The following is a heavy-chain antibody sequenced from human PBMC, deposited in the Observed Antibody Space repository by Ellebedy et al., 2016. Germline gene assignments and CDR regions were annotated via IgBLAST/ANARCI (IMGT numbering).Heavy chain of an antibody. J-gene: IGHJ3*02. CDR3: ARVRMAAGTDTLDI. D-gene: IGHD6-13*01. CDR1: GLIVDY. V-gene: IGHV3-53*01. CDR2: IYSGGST. Sequence: ETLSLTCAASGLIVDYMSWVRQAPGKGLDWLSVIYSGGSTYYADSVKGRFTISRDTSNNTLFLQLNNLRVEDTAVYYCARVRMAAGTDTLDIWGQGTLVSVSS.